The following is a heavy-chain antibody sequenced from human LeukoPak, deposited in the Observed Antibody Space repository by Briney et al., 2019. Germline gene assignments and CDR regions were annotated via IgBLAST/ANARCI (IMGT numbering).Heavy chain of an antibody. CDR2: INPNSGGT. V-gene: IGHV1-2*02. CDR1: GYTFTGYY. CDR3: SRDPGVSVAAYYFDY. J-gene: IGHJ4*02. Sequence: ASVKVSCKGSGYTFTGYYMHLVRQAPGQGLEWMGWINPNSGGTNYAQKFHGRVTMTRDTSISTAYMELSRLRSDDTAMYYCSRDPGVSVAAYYFDYWGQGTLVTVSS. D-gene: IGHD6-19*01.